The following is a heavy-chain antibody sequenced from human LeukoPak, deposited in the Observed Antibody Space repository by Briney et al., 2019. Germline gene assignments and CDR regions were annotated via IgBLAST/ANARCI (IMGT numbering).Heavy chain of an antibody. CDR1: GFTFTSYW. CDR2: IKQDGNER. J-gene: IGHJ4*02. V-gene: IGHV3-7*01. Sequence: PGGSLRLSCAASGFTFTSYWMSWVRQAPGKGREGVANIKQDGNERYYVDSVKGRFTISRDNAKNSLYLQMNSLRADDTGVYYCAGSGWQVYFDYWGQGTLVTVSS. CDR3: AGSGWQVYFDY. D-gene: IGHD6-19*01.